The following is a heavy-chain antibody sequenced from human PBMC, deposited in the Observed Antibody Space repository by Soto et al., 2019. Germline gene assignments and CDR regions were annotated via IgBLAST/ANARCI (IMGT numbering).Heavy chain of an antibody. V-gene: IGHV3-30-3*01. CDR2: ISPDGSKT. Sequence: QVQLVESGGGVVQPGRSLRLSCAASGFKFNTYTFNWVRQAPGKGLEWVAMISPDGSKTNYADALKGRFTISRDNSNKKVFLQMNSLTTEDTAIYFCARGLLEVMVPFDHWGQGTLVTVS. CDR1: GFKFNTYT. CDR3: ARGLLEVMVPFDH. D-gene: IGHD2-8*02. J-gene: IGHJ4*02.